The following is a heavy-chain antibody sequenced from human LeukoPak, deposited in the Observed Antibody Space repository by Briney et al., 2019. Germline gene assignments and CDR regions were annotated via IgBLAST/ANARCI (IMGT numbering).Heavy chain of an antibody. J-gene: IGHJ4*02. CDR3: ARASSDDTAMATPFAY. Sequence: GASVKVSCKASGYTFTSYGISWVRQAPGQGLEWMGWISAYNGNTNYAQKLQGRVTMTTDTSTSTAYMELRSLRSDDTAVYYCARASSDDTAMATPFAYWGQGTLVTVSS. D-gene: IGHD5-18*01. CDR2: ISAYNGNT. CDR1: GYTFTSYG. V-gene: IGHV1-18*01.